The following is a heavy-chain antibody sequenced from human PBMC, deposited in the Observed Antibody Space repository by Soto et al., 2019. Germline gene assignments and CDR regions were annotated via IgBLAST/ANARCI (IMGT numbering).Heavy chain of an antibody. CDR2: IYYSGRT. CDR3: AALHETHSYDIDGYSYDTFDI. CDR1: GGSISSDDNY. Sequence: SETLSLTCTVSGGSISSDDNYWSWIRQPPGKGLEWIGYIYYSGRTNYNPSLEGRVTISIDASKNQFSLKLSSVSAADTAVYFCAALHETHSYDIDGYSYDTFDIWGQGTMVTVSS. D-gene: IGHD3-22*01. V-gene: IGHV4-30-4*01. J-gene: IGHJ3*02.